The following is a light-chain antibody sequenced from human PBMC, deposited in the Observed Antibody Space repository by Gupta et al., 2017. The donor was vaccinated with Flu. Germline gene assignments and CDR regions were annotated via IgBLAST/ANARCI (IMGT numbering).Light chain of an antibody. CDR2: KDT. CDR3: QPPDTSSTWV. CDR1: ALSKQY. Sequence: SYGLTQAPSVSVSPGQTARINCSGDALSKQYVYWYQQKPGQAPVIVIYKDTERPSGIPERFSGSGSGTTVTLTISGVQAEDEADYYCQPPDTSSTWVFGGGTKLTVL. J-gene: IGLJ3*02. V-gene: IGLV3-25*03.